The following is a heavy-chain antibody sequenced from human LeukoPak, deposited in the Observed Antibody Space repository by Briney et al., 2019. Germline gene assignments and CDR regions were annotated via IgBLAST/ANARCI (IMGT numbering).Heavy chain of an antibody. Sequence: PGGSLRLSCAASGFTFSSYAMHWVRQAPGKGLEWVAVISYDGSNKYYADSVKGRFTISRDNSKNTLYLQMNSLRAEDTAVHYCARDGGLRPPDVYFDYRGQGTLVTVSS. V-gene: IGHV3-30*04. J-gene: IGHJ4*02. CDR2: ISYDGSNK. CDR1: GFTFSSYA. CDR3: ARDGGLRPPDVYFDY. D-gene: IGHD5-12*01.